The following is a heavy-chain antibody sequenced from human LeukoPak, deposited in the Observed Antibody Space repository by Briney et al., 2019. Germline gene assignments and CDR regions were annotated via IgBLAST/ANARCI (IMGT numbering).Heavy chain of an antibody. D-gene: IGHD3-16*01. CDR1: GFTFRSYE. J-gene: IGHJ4*02. Sequence: GGSLRLSCAASGFTFRSYEMNWVRQAPGKGLEWVSYISSSGSTIYYADSVKGRFTISRANAKNSLYLQMNSMRAEDTAVYYCARDDLRWGRFYYWGQGTLVTVSS. CDR3: ARDDLRWGRFYY. V-gene: IGHV3-48*03. CDR2: ISSSGSTI.